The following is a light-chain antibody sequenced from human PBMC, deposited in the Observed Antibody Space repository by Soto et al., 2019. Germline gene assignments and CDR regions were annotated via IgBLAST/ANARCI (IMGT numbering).Light chain of an antibody. J-gene: IGKJ1*01. V-gene: IGKV3-15*01. CDR2: DTS. CDR1: QSVSSY. CDR3: QQYNKWPWT. Sequence: EIVLTQSPATLSLSPGERATLSCRASQSVSSYLAWYQQKPGQTPRLLIYDTSIRATGVPARFRGSASGTEFTLTITSLQSEDFAVYYCQQYNKWPWTFGQGTKVDIK.